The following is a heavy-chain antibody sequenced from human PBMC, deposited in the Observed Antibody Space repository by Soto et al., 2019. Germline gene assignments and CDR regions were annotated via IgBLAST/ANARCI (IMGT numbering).Heavy chain of an antibody. J-gene: IGHJ4*02. Sequence: QITLKESGPTLVKPTQTLTLTCTFSGFSLSTSGVGVGWIRQPPGKALEWLALIYWDDDKRYSPSLKSRLTIAKASSKNQVLLTLTNVDPVDTATYYCAHSSRYYDPLTGHHPFDYWGQGTLVPVSS. V-gene: IGHV2-5*02. CDR3: AHSSRYYDPLTGHHPFDY. CDR1: GFSLSTSGVG. CDR2: IYWDDDK. D-gene: IGHD3-9*01.